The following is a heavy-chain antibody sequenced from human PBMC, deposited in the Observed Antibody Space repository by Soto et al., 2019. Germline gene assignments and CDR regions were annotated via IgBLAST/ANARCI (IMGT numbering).Heavy chain of an antibody. CDR1: GYIFTSYH. CDR2: INPSGGST. Sequence: QVQLVQSGAEVKNPGASVKVSCKASGYIFTSYHMHWVRQAPGQGLEWMGIINPSGGSTDYAQKFQGRVTMTSDTSTSTVYMELSTLRSDDTAVYYCARAGINWFDPWGQGPLVIVSS. J-gene: IGHJ5*02. D-gene: IGHD6-13*01. V-gene: IGHV1-46*01. CDR3: ARAGINWFDP.